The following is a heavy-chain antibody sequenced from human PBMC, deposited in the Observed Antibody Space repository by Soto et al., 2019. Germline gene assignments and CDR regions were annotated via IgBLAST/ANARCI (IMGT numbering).Heavy chain of an antibody. CDR1: GFTFSSYG. CDR2: ISYDGSNN. V-gene: IGHV3-30*18. CDR3: AKEARTPAAIGEYYHYYGMDV. J-gene: IGHJ6*02. Sequence: VGSMRLSCAASGFTFSSYGMHGVRQAPGRGLEWVAVISYDGSNNYYADSVKGRFTISRDNSKNTLYLQMNSLRAEDTAVYYCAKEARTPAAIGEYYHYYGMDVWGQGTTVTVSS. D-gene: IGHD2-2*02.